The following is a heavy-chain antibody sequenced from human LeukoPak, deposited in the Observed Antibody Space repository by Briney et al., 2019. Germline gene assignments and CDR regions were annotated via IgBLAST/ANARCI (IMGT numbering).Heavy chain of an antibody. J-gene: IGHJ3*02. Sequence: ASVTVSCKASGYTFTSYDINWVRQATGQGHEWMGWMNPNSGNTGYAQKFQGRVTMTRNTSISTAYMELSSLRSEDTAVYYCAKTYYYDSSGSGAFDIWGQGTMVTVSS. V-gene: IGHV1-8*01. CDR3: AKTYYYDSSGSGAFDI. CDR2: MNPNSGNT. D-gene: IGHD3-22*01. CDR1: GYTFTSYD.